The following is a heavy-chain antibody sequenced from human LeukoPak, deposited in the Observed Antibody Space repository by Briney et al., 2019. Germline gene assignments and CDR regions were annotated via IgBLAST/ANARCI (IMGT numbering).Heavy chain of an antibody. Sequence: GESLKISCKGSGYNFASYWIGWVRQMPGKGLEWMGIIYPGDSDTRYSPSFQGQVTISADKSISTAYLQWSSLKASDTAMYYCARHMNDYGDSLDAFDIWGQGTMVTVSS. D-gene: IGHD4-17*01. CDR2: IYPGDSDT. J-gene: IGHJ3*02. V-gene: IGHV5-51*01. CDR3: ARHMNDYGDSLDAFDI. CDR1: GYNFASYW.